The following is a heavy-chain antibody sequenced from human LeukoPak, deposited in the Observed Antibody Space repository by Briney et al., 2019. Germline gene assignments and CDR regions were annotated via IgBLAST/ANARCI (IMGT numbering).Heavy chain of an antibody. D-gene: IGHD3-22*01. J-gene: IGHJ3*02. CDR2: ISWNSGSI. CDR3: AKDRGLGMIVVVSAFDI. V-gene: IGHV3-9*01. CDR1: GFTFDDYA. Sequence: PGGSLRLSCAASGFTFDDYAMHWVRQAPGKGLEWVSGISWNSGSIGYADSVKGRFTISRDNDKNSLYLQMNSLRAEDTALYYCAKDRGLGMIVVVSAFDIWGQGTMVTVSS.